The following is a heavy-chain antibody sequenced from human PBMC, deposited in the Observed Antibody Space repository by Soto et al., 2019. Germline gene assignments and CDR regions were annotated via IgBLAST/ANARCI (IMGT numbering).Heavy chain of an antibody. CDR1: GGSVSSGSYY. D-gene: IGHD3-16*01. CDR2: TYYSGSA. Sequence: PSETLSLTFSVSGGSVSSGSYYWNLIRQPPGRGLERIGYTYYSGSANYNPSLKNRVTISVDTSKNQFSLKLSSVRGAETAVYYCARKGTRLEEGLDCWGQESLVTVS. V-gene: IGHV4-61*01. CDR3: ARKGTRLEEGLDC. J-gene: IGHJ4*02.